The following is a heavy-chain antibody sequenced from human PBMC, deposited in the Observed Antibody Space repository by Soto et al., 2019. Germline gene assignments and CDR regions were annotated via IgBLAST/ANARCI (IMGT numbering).Heavy chain of an antibody. Sequence: GESLKISCKGSGYSFTSYWIGWVRQMPGKGLEWMGIIYPGDSDTRYSPSFQGQVTISADKSISAAYLQWSSLKASDTAMYYCARTSAAGKYYYGMDVWGQGTTVTSP. CDR2: IYPGDSDT. J-gene: IGHJ6*02. CDR1: GYSFTSYW. CDR3: ARTSAAGKYYYGMDV. V-gene: IGHV5-51*01. D-gene: IGHD6-13*01.